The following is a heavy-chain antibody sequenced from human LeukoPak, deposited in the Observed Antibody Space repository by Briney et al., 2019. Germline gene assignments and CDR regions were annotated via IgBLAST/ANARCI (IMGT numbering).Heavy chain of an antibody. Sequence: GGSLRLSCAASGFSFSSKWMSWVRQAPGKGLEWVASINQDGTEKYYVDSLKGRFTISRDNAKNSLYLQMNSLRADDTAVYYCARVARYCSGGTCSWFDPWGQGTLVTVSS. CDR3: ARVARYCSGGTCSWFDP. CDR2: INQDGTEK. V-gene: IGHV3-7*01. CDR1: GFSFSSKW. D-gene: IGHD2-15*01. J-gene: IGHJ5*02.